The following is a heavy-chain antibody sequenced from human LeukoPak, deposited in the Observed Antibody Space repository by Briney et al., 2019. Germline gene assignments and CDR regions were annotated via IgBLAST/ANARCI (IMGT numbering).Heavy chain of an antibody. CDR1: GFTFSSYW. D-gene: IGHD6-6*01. CDR3: ASLLLCYGCSRSSDSSDI. CDR2: INSDGTGT. J-gene: IGHJ3*02. V-gene: IGHV3-74*01. Sequence: HTGGSLRLSCAASGFTFSSYWMHWVRQAPGKGLVWVSRINSDGTGTTYADSVKGRFTISRDNAKNTLYLQMNSLRAEDTALYYCASLLLCYGCSRSSDSSDIWGQGTMVTVSS.